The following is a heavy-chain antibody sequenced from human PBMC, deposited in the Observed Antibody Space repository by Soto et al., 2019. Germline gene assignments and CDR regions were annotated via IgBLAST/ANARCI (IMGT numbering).Heavy chain of an antibody. J-gene: IGHJ4*02. CDR3: AHAYGGRSLY. D-gene: IGHD1-26*01. CDR2: IYWDDTK. CDR1: EFSLPTDRVG. Sequence: QITLKESGPTLVKPTQTLTLTCTFSEFSLPTDRVGVGWIRQPPGKALEWLAVIYWDDTKTYRPSLKSRLTIPKDTSKNQVALTMTDMDPVDTATYYCAHAYGGRSLYWGQGTLVTVSS. V-gene: IGHV2-5*02.